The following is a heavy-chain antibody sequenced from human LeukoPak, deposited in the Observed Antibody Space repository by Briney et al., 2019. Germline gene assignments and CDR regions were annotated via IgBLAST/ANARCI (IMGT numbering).Heavy chain of an antibody. CDR2: INHSGST. D-gene: IGHD2-15*01. V-gene: IGHV4-34*01. Sequence: SETLSLTCAVYGGSFSGYYWSWIRQPPGKGLEWIREINHSGSTHYNPSLKSRVTISVDTSNNQFSLMLSSVTAADTAVYYCARGVGVQREIRRRYCSGGSCYYFDYWGQGTLVTVSS. CDR1: GGSFSGYY. CDR3: ARGVGVQREIRRRYCSGGSCYYFDY. J-gene: IGHJ4*02.